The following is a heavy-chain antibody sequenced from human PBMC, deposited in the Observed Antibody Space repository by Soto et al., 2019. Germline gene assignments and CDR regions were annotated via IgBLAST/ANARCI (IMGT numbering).Heavy chain of an antibody. V-gene: IGHV3-30-3*01. J-gene: IGHJ6*02. D-gene: IGHD5-18*01. CDR1: GFTFSSYA. CDR3: ARDISAMVKYYYYGMDV. CDR2: ISYDGSNK. Sequence: GGSLRLSCAASGFTFSSYAMHWVRQAPGKGLEWVAVISYDGSNKYYADSVKGRFTISRDNSKNTLYLQMNSLRAEDTAVYYCARDISAMVKYYYYGMDVWGQGTTVTVSS.